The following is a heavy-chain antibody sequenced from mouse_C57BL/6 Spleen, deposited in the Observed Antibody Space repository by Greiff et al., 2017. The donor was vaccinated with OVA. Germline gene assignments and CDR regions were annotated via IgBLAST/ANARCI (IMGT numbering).Heavy chain of an antibody. J-gene: IGHJ2*01. CDR3: ASGYGSSSGGY. CDR2: ILPGSGSN. V-gene: IGHV1-9*01. Sequence: VQLQESGAELMKPGASVKLSCKATGYTFTGYWIEWVKQRPGHGLEWIGEILPGSGSNNSNEKFKGKATFTADTSSNTAYMQLSSLTTEDSAIYYCASGYGSSSGGYWGQGTTLTVSS. CDR1: GYTFTGYW. D-gene: IGHD1-1*01.